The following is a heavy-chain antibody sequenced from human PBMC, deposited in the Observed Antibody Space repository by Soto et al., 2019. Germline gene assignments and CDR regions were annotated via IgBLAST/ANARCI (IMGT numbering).Heavy chain of an antibody. D-gene: IGHD3-10*01. CDR2: IKQDGSEK. J-gene: IGHJ5*02. Sequence: GGSLRLSCAASGFTFSSYWMSWVRQAPGKGLEWVANIKQDGSEKYYVDSVKGRFTISRDNAKNSLYLQMNSLRAEDTAVYYCAREVIGGRIDFDPWGQGTLVTVSS. V-gene: IGHV3-7*01. CDR3: AREVIGGRIDFDP. CDR1: GFTFSSYW.